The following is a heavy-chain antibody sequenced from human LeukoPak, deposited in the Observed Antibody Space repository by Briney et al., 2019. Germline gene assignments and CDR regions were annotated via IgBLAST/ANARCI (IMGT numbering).Heavy chain of an antibody. CDR1: GFTFSTYW. V-gene: IGHV3-74*01. Sequence: QSGGSLRLSCAASGFTFSTYWMHWVRQAPGKGLVWVSRINSDGSSTSYADYADSVKGRFTISRDNSKNTLYLQMNSLRAEDTAVYYCAKVSGDYYYYYGMDVWGQGTTVTVSS. CDR3: AKVSGDYYYYYGMDV. J-gene: IGHJ6*02. D-gene: IGHD4-17*01. CDR2: INSDGSST.